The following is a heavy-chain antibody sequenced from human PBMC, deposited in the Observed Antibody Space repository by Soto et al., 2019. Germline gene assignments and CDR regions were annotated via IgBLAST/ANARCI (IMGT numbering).Heavy chain of an antibody. CDR1: GGTFSSYA. CDR3: ARRISSYDCWAGRRTYYYGMDV. Sequence: GASVKVSCKASGGTFSSYAISWVRQAPGQGLEWMGGIIPIFGTANYAQKFQGRVTITADESTSTAYMELSSLRSEDTAVYYCARRISSYDCWAGRRTYYYGMDVWGQGTTVTVSS. CDR2: IIPIFGTA. V-gene: IGHV1-69*13. D-gene: IGHD3-3*01. J-gene: IGHJ6*02.